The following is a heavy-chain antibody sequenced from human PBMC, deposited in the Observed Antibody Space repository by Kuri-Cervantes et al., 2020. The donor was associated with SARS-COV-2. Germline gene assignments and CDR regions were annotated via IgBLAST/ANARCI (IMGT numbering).Heavy chain of an antibody. D-gene: IGHD3-10*01. CDR1: GASMSDPMSHYY. J-gene: IGHJ5*02. CDR2: IFHTGSN. Sequence: SETLSLTCTVSGASMSDPMSHYYWNWIRLTPGMGLEWIGYIFHTGSNSQNPSLKSRVTISLDTSKNQFSLSLNSVTPADTAVYYCATKLFGEHWFDPWGQGILVTVSS. CDR3: ATKLFGEHWFDP. V-gene: IGHV4-61*01.